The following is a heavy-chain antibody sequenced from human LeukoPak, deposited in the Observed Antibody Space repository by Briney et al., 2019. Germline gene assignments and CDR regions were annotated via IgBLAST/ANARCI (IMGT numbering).Heavy chain of an antibody. D-gene: IGHD4-17*01. CDR1: GFTFSTYW. J-gene: IGHJ4*02. CDR3: AKDRAPLDYGDYYFDY. CDR2: INPEETGT. V-gene: IGHV3-74*01. Sequence: GGSLRLSCVGSGFTFSTYWMHWVRQAPAKGLVWVSRINPEETGTNYADSVKGRFTISRDNSKNTLYLQMNSLRAEDTAVYYCAKDRAPLDYGDYYFDYWGQGTLVTVSS.